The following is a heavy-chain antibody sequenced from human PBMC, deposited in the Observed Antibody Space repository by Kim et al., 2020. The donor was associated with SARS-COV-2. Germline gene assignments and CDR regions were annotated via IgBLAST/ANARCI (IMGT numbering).Heavy chain of an antibody. D-gene: IGHD3-3*01. CDR2: FDPEDGET. CDR1: GYSLTELS. Sequence: GYSLTELSMHWGRQAPGKGLEWMGGFDPEDGETIYAQKFQGRVTMTEDTSTDTAYMELSSLRSEDTAVYYCATDPGSGPGPPHYWGQGTLAT. V-gene: IGHV1-24*01. J-gene: IGHJ4*02. CDR3: ATDPGSGPGPPHY.